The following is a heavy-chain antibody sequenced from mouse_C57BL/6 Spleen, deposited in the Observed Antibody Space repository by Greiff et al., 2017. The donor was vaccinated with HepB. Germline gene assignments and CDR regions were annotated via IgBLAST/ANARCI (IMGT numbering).Heavy chain of an antibody. CDR2: IDPSDSYT. CDR1: GYTFTSYW. CDR3: AREGSGYGGFFAY. Sequence: VQLQQPGAELVKPGASVKLSCKASGYTFTSYWMQWVKQRPGQGLEWIGEIDPSDSYTNYNQKFKGKATLTVDTSSSTAYMQLSSLTSEDSAVYYCAREGSGYGGFFAYWGQGTLVTVSA. V-gene: IGHV1-50*01. J-gene: IGHJ3*01. D-gene: IGHD3-2*02.